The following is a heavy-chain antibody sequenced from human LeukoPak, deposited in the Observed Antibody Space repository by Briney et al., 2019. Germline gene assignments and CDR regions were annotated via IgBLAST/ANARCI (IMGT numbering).Heavy chain of an antibody. V-gene: IGHV3-23*01. Sequence: GGSMRLARAASGFWVSNLGVKWVRQAPGKGRGWVSVISGNGDDAFYADSVKGRFRISRDNSKNTVYLQMNSLRADDTAVYYCAKRAWPYYFDYWGQGTLVAVSS. CDR2: ISGNGDDA. J-gene: IGHJ4*02. CDR1: GFWVSNLG. CDR3: AKRAWPYYFDY.